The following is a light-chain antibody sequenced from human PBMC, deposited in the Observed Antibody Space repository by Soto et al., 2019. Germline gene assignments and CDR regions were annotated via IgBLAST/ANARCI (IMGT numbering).Light chain of an antibody. CDR1: QSVSSY. CDR2: DAS. Sequence: EIVLTQSPATLSLSPGERATLSCRASQSVSSYLAWYQQKPGQSPRLLIYDASNRATGIPARFSGSGSGTDFTLTISSLEPEDFAVYYCQPRGNWPPELTFGGGTKVEIK. J-gene: IGKJ4*01. V-gene: IGKV3-11*01. CDR3: QPRGNWPPELT.